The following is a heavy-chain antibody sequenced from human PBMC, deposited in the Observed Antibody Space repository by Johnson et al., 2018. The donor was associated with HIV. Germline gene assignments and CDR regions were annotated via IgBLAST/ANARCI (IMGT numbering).Heavy chain of an antibody. CDR3: ARAPGAGDAFDI. CDR1: GFTFSSYD. Sequence: VQVVESGGGLVQPGESLRLSCAASGFTFSSYDMHWVRQSTGKGLEWVSGIGAAGETHYPDPVKGRFTVSRDNANHSLYLHMNNLRVGDTAVYYCARAPGAGDAFDIWGQGTMVTVSS. V-gene: IGHV3-13*01. D-gene: IGHD7-27*01. CDR2: IGAAGET. J-gene: IGHJ3*02.